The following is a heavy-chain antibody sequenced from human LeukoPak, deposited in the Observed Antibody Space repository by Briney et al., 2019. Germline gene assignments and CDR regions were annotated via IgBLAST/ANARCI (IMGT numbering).Heavy chain of an antibody. CDR2: ISSDGNNT. CDR3: AKDSGSGRGLYYYGMDV. J-gene: IGHJ6*04. V-gene: IGHV3-30*18. Sequence: GESLKISCAASGLIFSSYGMHWVRQAPGKGLEWVAVISSDGNNTYYADSVKGRFTISRDNSKNTLYLQMDSLRAEDTAVYYCAKDSGSGRGLYYYGMDVWGKGTTVPVSS. CDR1: GLIFSSYG. D-gene: IGHD3-10*01.